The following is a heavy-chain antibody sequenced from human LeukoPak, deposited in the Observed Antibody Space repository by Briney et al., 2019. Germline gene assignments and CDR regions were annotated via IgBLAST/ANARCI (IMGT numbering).Heavy chain of an antibody. J-gene: IGHJ4*02. CDR3: AKLLAGAAAGTGIIDY. V-gene: IGHV3-23*01. CDR1: GLTFSSYA. Sequence: GGSLRLSCAVSGLTFSSYAMSWVRQAPGKGLEWVSGISASGGSTYYADSVKGRFTISRDNSKNTLYLQMNSLRAEDTAVYYCAKLLAGAAAGTGIIDYWGQGTLVTVSS. CDR2: ISASGGST. D-gene: IGHD6-13*01.